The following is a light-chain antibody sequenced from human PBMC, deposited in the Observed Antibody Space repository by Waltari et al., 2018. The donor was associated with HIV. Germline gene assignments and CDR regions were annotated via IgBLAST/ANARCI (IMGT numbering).Light chain of an antibody. Sequence: NFMLTQPHSVSESPEKTVTISCTRTSGSIASNYVQWFQQRPGKAPTTILYEDYQRPSGVPDAFSGKLDEASKCASLTISGGKTEDEADYYSHSCDTNNHWVFGGGTRLTV. CDR2: EDY. CDR1: SGSIASNY. J-gene: IGLJ3*02. CDR3: HSCDTNNHWV. V-gene: IGLV6-57*03.